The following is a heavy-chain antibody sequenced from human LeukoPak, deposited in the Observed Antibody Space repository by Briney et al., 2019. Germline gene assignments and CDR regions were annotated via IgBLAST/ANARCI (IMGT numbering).Heavy chain of an antibody. J-gene: IGHJ6*03. Sequence: SETLSLTYTVSGYSISSGYYWGWIRQPPGKGLEWIGSIYHSGSTYYNPSLKSRVTIPEDTSKNQFSLKLSSVTAADTAVYYCARVWRCSGGSCYSSYMDVWGKGTTVTVSS. V-gene: IGHV4-38-2*02. CDR3: ARVWRCSGGSCYSSYMDV. D-gene: IGHD2-15*01. CDR1: GYSISSGYY. CDR2: IYHSGST.